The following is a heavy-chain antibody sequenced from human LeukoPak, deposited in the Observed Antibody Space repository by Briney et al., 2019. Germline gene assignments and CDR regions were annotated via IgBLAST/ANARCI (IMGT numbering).Heavy chain of an antibody. CDR3: AKDPREDILTGYYFSYYFDY. V-gene: IGHV3-23*01. CDR2: ISGSGGST. Sequence: PGGSLRLSCAASGFTFSSYAMSWVRQAPGKGLEWVSAISGSGGSTYYADSVKGRFTISRDNSKNTLYLQMNSLRAEDTAVYYCAKDPREDILTGYYFSYYFDYWGQGTLVTVSS. CDR1: GFTFSSYA. J-gene: IGHJ4*02. D-gene: IGHD3-9*01.